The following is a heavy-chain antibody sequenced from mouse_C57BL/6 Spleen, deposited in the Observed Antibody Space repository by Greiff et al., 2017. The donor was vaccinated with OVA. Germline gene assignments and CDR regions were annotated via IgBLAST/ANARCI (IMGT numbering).Heavy chain of an antibody. CDR2: IDPSDSYT. J-gene: IGHJ2*01. CDR3: ARGRAAQAHGY. CDR1: GYTFTSYW. Sequence: QVQLQQPGAELVMPGASVKLSCKASGYTFTSYWMHWVKQRPGQGLEWIGEIDPSDSYTNYNQKFKGKSTLTVDKSSSTAYMQLSSLTSEDSAVYYCARGRAAQAHGYWGQGATLTVAS. V-gene: IGHV1-69*01. D-gene: IGHD3-2*02.